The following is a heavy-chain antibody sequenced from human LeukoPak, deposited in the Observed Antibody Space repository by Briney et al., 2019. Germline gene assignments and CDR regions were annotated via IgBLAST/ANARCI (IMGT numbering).Heavy chain of an antibody. Sequence: ASETLSLTCTVSGGSISYYYWSWIRQRPGKGLECIGYFYYSGSTNYNPSLKSRVTMSVDTSKNEFSLKLTSVTAADTAVYYCARGHSGYPYYFDYWGQGALVTVSS. D-gene: IGHD5-12*01. CDR3: ARGHSGYPYYFDY. V-gene: IGHV4-59*01. CDR2: FYYSGST. J-gene: IGHJ4*02. CDR1: GGSISYYY.